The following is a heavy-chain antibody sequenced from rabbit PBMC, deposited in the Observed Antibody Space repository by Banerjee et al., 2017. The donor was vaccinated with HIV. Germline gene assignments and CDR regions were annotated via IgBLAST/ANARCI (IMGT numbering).Heavy chain of an antibody. CDR3: ARDAGYAGYGYNL. J-gene: IGHJ4*01. CDR2: IYTGDGAS. D-gene: IGHD7-1*01. Sequence: QEQLEESGGDLVKPEGSLTLTCTASGFSFSNKYVMCWVRQAPGKGLEWIACIYTGDGASYYASWAQGRFTISKTSSTTVTLQMTSLTAADTATYFCARDAGYAGYGYNLWGPGTLVTVS. CDR1: GFSFSNKYV. V-gene: IGHV1S45*01.